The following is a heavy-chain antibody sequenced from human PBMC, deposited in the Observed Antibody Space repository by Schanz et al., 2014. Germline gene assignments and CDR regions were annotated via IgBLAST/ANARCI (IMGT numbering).Heavy chain of an antibody. CDR2: ISAYNGNT. V-gene: IGHV1-18*01. J-gene: IGHJ4*02. CDR3: ARGIGGYGANNYFDY. D-gene: IGHD5-12*01. Sequence: QVQLVQSGAEVKKPGASVKVSCKASGYTFTSYGISWVRQAPGQGLEWMGWISAYNGNTKYPQNLQGRVTMTTDTSTSTAYMELSSLRSEDTAVYSCARGIGGYGANNYFDYWGQGTLVTVSS. CDR1: GYTFTSYG.